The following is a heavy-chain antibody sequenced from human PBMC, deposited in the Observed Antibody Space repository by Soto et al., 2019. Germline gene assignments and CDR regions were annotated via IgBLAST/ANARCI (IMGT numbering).Heavy chain of an antibody. CDR3: ASDERYYYDSSGYYTDY. D-gene: IGHD3-22*01. CDR2: IYYSGST. Sequence: QLQLQESGPGLVKPSETLSLTCTVSGGSISSSSYYWGWIRQPPGKGLEWIGSIYYSGSTYYNPSLKSRVTISVDTSKNQFSLKLSSVTAADTAVYYCASDERYYYDSSGYYTDYWGQGTLVTVSS. CDR1: GGSISSSSYY. J-gene: IGHJ4*02. V-gene: IGHV4-39*01.